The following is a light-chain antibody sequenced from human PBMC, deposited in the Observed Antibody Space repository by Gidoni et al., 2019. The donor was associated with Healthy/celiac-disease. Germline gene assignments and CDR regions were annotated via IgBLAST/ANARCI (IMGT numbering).Light chain of an antibody. CDR1: QSVSSY. CDR3: QQRSNWPPLT. J-gene: IGKJ4*01. CDR2: DAS. Sequence: EIVLTQSPATLSFSPGERATLSCRASQSVSSYLALYQQKPGQAPRLLIYDASNRATGIPARFSGSGSGTDFTLTISSLEPEDFAVYYCQQRSNWPPLTFGGGTKVEIK. V-gene: IGKV3-11*01.